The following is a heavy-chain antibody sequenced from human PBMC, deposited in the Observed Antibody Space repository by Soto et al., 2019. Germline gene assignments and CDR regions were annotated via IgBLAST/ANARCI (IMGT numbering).Heavy chain of an antibody. J-gene: IGHJ4*02. V-gene: IGHV4-39*01. CDR2: IYYSGST. CDR3: ARKLADYGDYGGLDF. D-gene: IGHD4-17*01. CDR1: GGSISSSSYY. Sequence: PSETLSLTCTVSGGSISSSSYYWGWIRQPPGKGLEWIGSIYYSGSTYYNPSLKSRVTISVDTSKNQFSLKLSSVTAADTAVYYCARKLADYGDYGGLDFWGQGTLVTVSS.